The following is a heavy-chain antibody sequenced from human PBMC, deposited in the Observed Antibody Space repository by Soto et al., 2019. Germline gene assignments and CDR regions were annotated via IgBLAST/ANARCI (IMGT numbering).Heavy chain of an antibody. Sequence: SETLSLTCTVSGGSISSYYWSWIRQPPGKGLEWIGYIYYSGSTNYNPSLKSRVTISVDTSKNQFSLKLSSVTAADTAVYYCARATDYGDIEFDYWGQGTLVTVSS. D-gene: IGHD4-17*01. J-gene: IGHJ4*02. CDR2: IYYSGST. CDR1: GGSISSYY. V-gene: IGHV4-59*01. CDR3: ARATDYGDIEFDY.